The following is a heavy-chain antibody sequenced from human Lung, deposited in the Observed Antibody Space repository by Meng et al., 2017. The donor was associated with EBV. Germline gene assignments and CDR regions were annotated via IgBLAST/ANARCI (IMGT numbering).Heavy chain of an antibody. V-gene: IGHV1-69*01. CDR3: ARPASSYYDSSGSEHYFDY. D-gene: IGHD3-22*01. CDR2: IIPMFGTA. Sequence: GKRGQSGVEVKKPGSSGKVSCKASGGTFSSYAVNWVRQAPGQGLEWMGGIIPMFGTATYAQKFQDRVTISADESTSTAYMELSSLISEDTAVYYCARPASSYYDSSGSEHYFDYWGQGTLVTVSS. J-gene: IGHJ4*02. CDR1: GGTFSSYA.